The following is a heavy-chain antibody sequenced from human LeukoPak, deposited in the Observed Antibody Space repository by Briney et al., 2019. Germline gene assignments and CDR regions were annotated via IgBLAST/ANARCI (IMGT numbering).Heavy chain of an antibody. Sequence: ASVKVSCKASGYAFTGYYMHWVRQAPGQGLEWMGWINPNSGGTNYAQKFQGRVTMTRDTSISTAYMELSRLRSDDTAVYYCARGHGRGDYYYYMDVWGKGTTVTVSS. J-gene: IGHJ6*03. CDR2: INPNSGGT. V-gene: IGHV1-2*02. CDR3: ARGHGRGDYYYYMDV. CDR1: GYAFTGYY. D-gene: IGHD3-10*01.